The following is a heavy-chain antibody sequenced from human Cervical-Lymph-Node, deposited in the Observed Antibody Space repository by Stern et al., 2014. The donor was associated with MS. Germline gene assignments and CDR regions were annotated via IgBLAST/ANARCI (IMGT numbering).Heavy chain of an antibody. CDR1: GGTFSNSA. J-gene: IGHJ6*02. V-gene: IGHV1-69*01. CDR2: SIPIFGTA. CDR3: ATSAGFYSAMDV. Sequence: VQLVQSGAEVKKPGSSVKVSCRTSGGTFSNSAFSWIRQAPGPGLEWIGSSIPIFGTATDAQRFQGRVTISAHESTNTAYMELSSLRSEDAAVYCCATSAGFYSAMDVWGPGTTVAVSS. D-gene: IGHD2-21*01.